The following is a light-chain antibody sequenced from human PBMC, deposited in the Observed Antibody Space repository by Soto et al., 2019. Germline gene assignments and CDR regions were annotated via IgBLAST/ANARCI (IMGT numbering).Light chain of an antibody. CDR1: QSVSNW. CDR3: QQYKTYPWT. CDR2: DAS. Sequence: DIQMTQSPSTLSASLGDRVSITCRASQSVSNWLAWYQQKPGIAPNLLIYDASTLESGVPSRFSGSGSGTEFTLTISSLQPDDFATYYCQQYKTYPWTFGQGTK. J-gene: IGKJ1*01. V-gene: IGKV1-5*01.